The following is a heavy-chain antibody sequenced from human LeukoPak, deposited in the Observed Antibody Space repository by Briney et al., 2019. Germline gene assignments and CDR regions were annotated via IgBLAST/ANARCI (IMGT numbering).Heavy chain of an antibody. V-gene: IGHV1-2*02. CDR2: INPNSGGT. D-gene: IGHD2-15*01. J-gene: IGHJ4*02. CDR3: ARGYCSGGSCYYDY. CDR1: GYTFTGYY. Sequence: ASVKVSCKASGYTFTGYYMHWVRQAPGQGLEWMGWINPNSGGTNYAQKFQGRVTMTRDTSISTAYMELSRLRSDDTAVYYCARGYCSGGSCYYDYWGQGTLVTVSS.